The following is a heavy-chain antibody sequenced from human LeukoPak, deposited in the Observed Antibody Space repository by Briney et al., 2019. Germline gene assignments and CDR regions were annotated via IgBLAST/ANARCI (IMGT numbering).Heavy chain of an antibody. CDR1: GGTFNSYT. CDR2: IIPMFGTT. D-gene: IGHD3-22*01. V-gene: IGHV1-69*05. CDR3: ARGPNSYDTSGYSPYYFDY. Sequence: ASVKVSCKGSGGTFNSYTINWVRQAPGQGLEWMGEIIPMFGTTSYAQNFQGRVTITTDESTRTVDMELSSLRSEDTAVYYCARGPNSYDTSGYSPYYFDYWGQGTLVTVSS. J-gene: IGHJ4*02.